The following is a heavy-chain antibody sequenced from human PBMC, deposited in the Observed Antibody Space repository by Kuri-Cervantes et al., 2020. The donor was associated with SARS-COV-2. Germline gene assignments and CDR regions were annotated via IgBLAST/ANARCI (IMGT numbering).Heavy chain of an antibody. V-gene: IGHV6-1*01. CDR1: GDSVSSNSAA. CDR2: TYYRSKWYN. D-gene: IGHD6-19*01. Sequence: LRLSCAISGDSVSSNSAAWNWIRQSPSRGLEWLGRTYYRSKWYNGYAVSVKSRITINPDTSKNQFSLQLNSVTPEDTAVYYCARDPTVAVHWYFDLWGRGTLVTVSS. CDR3: ARDPTVAVHWYFDL. J-gene: IGHJ2*01.